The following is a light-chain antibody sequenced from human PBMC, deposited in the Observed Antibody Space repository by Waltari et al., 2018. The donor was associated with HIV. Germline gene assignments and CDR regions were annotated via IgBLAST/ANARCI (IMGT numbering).Light chain of an antibody. V-gene: IGLV1-51*01. J-gene: IGLJ3*02. Sequence: QSVLTQPPSVSAAPGQKVTISCSGSSSNIGNNYVSWYQHLPGTAPKLLIYDNDKRPAGIPDRFSGSKSGTSATLGITGLQTGDEADYYCGTWDSNLSAWVFGGGTKLTVL. CDR1: SSNIGNNY. CDR2: DND. CDR3: GTWDSNLSAWV.